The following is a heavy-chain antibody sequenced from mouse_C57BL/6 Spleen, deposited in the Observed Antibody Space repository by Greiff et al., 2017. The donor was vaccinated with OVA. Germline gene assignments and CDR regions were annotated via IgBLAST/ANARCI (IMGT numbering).Heavy chain of an antibody. CDR2: IYPGDGDS. J-gene: IGHJ4*01. V-gene: IGHV1-80*01. CDR3: ARSGGGAMDY. CDR1: GYAFSSYW. Sequence: QVQLKESGAELVKPGASVKISCKASGYAFSSYWMNWVKQRPGKGLEWIGQIYPGDGDSNYNGKFKGKATLTADKSSSTAYMQLSSLTSEDSAVYFCARSGGGAMDYWGQGTSVTVSS.